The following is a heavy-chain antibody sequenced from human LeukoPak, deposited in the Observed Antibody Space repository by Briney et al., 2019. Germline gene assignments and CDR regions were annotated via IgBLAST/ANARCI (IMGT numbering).Heavy chain of an antibody. CDR2: IYCSVST. J-gene: IGHJ6*03. CDR1: GPSISRYY. D-gene: IGHD1-26*01. Sequence: SETLSPTCPVSGPSISRYYWSWIRHPPGKGLECLGFIYCSVSTNYNPSLKSRVTISVDTSKNQFSLKLSSVTAADTAVYYCARVRSGISPHYYMDVWGKGTTVTVSS. V-gene: IGHV4-59*01. CDR3: ARVRSGISPHYYMDV.